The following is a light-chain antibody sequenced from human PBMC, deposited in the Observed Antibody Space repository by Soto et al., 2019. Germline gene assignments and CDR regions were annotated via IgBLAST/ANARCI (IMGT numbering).Light chain of an antibody. J-gene: IGLJ1*01. V-gene: IGLV2-14*01. CDR2: EVS. CDR1: SSDDGGYNY. Sequence: QSALTQPASVSGSPGQSITIACTGTSSDDGGYNYVSWDQQPPGKAPKRMIYEVSNRPSGVSNRFSGPKPGNTASLTISGLQAEDEADYYGSSYTSSSPPYVFGTGTKVTVL. CDR3: SSYTSSSPPYV.